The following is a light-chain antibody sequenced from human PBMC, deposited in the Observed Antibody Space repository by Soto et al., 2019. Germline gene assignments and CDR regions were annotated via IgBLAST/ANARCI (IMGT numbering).Light chain of an antibody. J-gene: IGKJ2*01. CDR1: QSVRSSY. CDR3: QQYGSSPGYT. V-gene: IGKV3-20*01. Sequence: EIVLTQSPDILSLSPGERATLSCRASQSVRSSYLAWYQQRPGQAPRLLIYGASSRATGIPDRFSGDGSGTYFTLTISRLEPEDFAVYYCQQYGSSPGYTFGQGTKLEIK. CDR2: GAS.